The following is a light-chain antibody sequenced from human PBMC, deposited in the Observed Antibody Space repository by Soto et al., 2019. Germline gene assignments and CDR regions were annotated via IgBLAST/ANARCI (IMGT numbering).Light chain of an antibody. V-gene: IGLV2-14*01. J-gene: IGLJ1*01. CDR2: DVS. CDR1: SSYVGGYNY. Sequence: LTQPVSVSGAHGQAISISSTETSSYVGGYNYVSWYQQHPGKAPKLMIYDVSNRPSGVSNRFSGSKSGNTASLTISWLQAEDEADYYCSSYTSSSSYVFGTGTKVTVL. CDR3: SSYTSSSSYV.